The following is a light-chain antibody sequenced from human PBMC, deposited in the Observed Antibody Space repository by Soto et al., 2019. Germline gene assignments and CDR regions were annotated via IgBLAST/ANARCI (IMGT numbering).Light chain of an antibody. CDR2: WAS. J-gene: IGKJ1*01. Sequence: DIVMTQSPDSLAVSLGERATINCKSSQSVLYSSNNKNYLAWYQQKPGQPPKLLIYWASTRESGVPDRFSGSGSGKDFTPTISSLQAEDVAVYYCQQYYSTPRTFGQGTKVEIK. CDR3: QQYYSTPRT. V-gene: IGKV4-1*01. CDR1: QSVLYSSNNKNY.